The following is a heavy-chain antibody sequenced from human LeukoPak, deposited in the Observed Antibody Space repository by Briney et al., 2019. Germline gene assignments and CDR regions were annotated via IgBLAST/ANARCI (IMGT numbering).Heavy chain of an antibody. CDR3: ARSSLWFGELLYSVHGWFDP. J-gene: IGHJ5*02. Sequence: SETLSLTCAVYGGSLSGYYWSWIRQPPGKGLEWIGEINHSGSTNYDPALKSGVTILVDTYNNQFSQKLSPVTAADTAVYYCARSSLWFGELLYSVHGWFDPWGQGTLVTVSS. D-gene: IGHD3-10*01. V-gene: IGHV4-34*01. CDR1: GGSLSGYY. CDR2: INHSGST.